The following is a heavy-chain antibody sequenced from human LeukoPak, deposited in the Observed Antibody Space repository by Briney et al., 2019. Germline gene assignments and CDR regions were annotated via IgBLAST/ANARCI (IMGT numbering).Heavy chain of an antibody. CDR2: ISSSSTTI. Sequence: GGSLRLSCAASGFTFSSYSLSWVRQAPRKGLEWVSYISSSSTTIYYADSVKGRFTISRDNAKNSLYLQMNSLRDEDTAVYYCARDSYGNSGYYYVSDYWGQGTLVTVSA. V-gene: IGHV3-48*02. J-gene: IGHJ4*02. CDR1: GFTFSSYS. D-gene: IGHD3-22*01. CDR3: ARDSYGNSGYYYVSDY.